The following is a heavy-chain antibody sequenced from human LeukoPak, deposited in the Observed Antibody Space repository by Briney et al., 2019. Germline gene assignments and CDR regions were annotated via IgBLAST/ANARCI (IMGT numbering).Heavy chain of an antibody. Sequence: GGSLRLSCAASGFSFSSYNMNWVRQAPGKGPEWVSSITSSSSYIYYADSVKGRFTISRDNAKNSLYLQMNSLRAEDTAVYYCAREPPESRRLLWLQRKKHNWFDPWGQGTLVTVSS. CDR1: GFSFSSYN. D-gene: IGHD3-10*01. CDR3: AREPPESRRLLWLQRKKHNWFDP. CDR2: ITSSSSYI. J-gene: IGHJ5*02. V-gene: IGHV3-21*01.